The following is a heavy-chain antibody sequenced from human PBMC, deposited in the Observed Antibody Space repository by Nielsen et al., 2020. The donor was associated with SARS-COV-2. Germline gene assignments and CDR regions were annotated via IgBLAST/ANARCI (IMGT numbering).Heavy chain of an antibody. CDR2: IYYSGST. J-gene: IGHJ4*02. CDR3: ARDDYDYYTLDS. Sequence: PGKGLEWIGYIYYSGSTYYNPSLKSRVTISVDTSKNQFSLRLSSVTAADTALYFCARDDYDYYTLDSWGQGTLVTVSS. V-gene: IGHV4-31*02. D-gene: IGHD4/OR15-4a*01.